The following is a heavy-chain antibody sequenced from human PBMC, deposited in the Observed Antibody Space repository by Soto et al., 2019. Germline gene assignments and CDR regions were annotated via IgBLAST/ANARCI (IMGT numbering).Heavy chain of an antibody. J-gene: IGHJ6*02. D-gene: IGHD5-12*01. Sequence: SVKVSCKASGGTFSSYAISWVRQAPGQGLEWMGGIIPIFGTANYAQKFQGRVTITADESTSTAYMELSSLRSEDTAVYYCAREGGGGYDRNYYYYYGMDVWGQGTTVTVSS. CDR3: AREGGGGYDRNYYYYYGMDV. CDR2: IIPIFGTA. CDR1: GGTFSSYA. V-gene: IGHV1-69*13.